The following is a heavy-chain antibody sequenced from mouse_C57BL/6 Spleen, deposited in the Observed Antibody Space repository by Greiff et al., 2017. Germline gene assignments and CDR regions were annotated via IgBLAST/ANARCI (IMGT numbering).Heavy chain of an antibody. CDR2: IRNKANGYTT. Sequence: EVMLVESGGGLVQPGGSLSLSCAASGFTFTDYYMSWVRQPPGKALEWLGFIRNKANGYTTEYSASVKGRFTISRDNSQSILYLQMNALRAEDSATYYCARSLYDGGGYYAMDYWGQGTSVTVSS. J-gene: IGHJ4*01. D-gene: IGHD2-3*01. V-gene: IGHV7-3*01. CDR3: ARSLYDGGGYYAMDY. CDR1: GFTFTDYY.